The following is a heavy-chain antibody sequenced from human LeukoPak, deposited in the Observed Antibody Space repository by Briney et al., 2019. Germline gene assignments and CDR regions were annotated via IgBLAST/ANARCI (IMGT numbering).Heavy chain of an antibody. D-gene: IGHD2-2*01. CDR2: IYYTGIT. CDR1: GGPISTYY. Sequence: PSETLSLTCTVSGGPISTYYWSWIRQPPGKALEWIGYIYYTGITIYNPSLKSRVSISVDTSKKQFSLKLRPMTTGAPALYYGSSTSSSPSLKSRVSISVDPSTNQFALKMRSVTAPNTAVNYCARVDDRGYTYGWAFYIWDQGKIVLLSS. V-gene: IGHV4-59*08. CDR3: SSTSSSPSLKSRVSISVDPSTNQFALKMRSVTAPNTAVNYCARVDDRGYTYGWAFYI. J-gene: IGHJ3*02.